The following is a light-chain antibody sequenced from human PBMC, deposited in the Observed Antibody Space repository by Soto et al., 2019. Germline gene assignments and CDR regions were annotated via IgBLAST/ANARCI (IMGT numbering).Light chain of an antibody. Sequence: QSVMTQPPSVSAAPGQKVTISCSGSSSNIGGNSVSWYQQLPGTAPKLLIYDDDKRPSGIPDRFSGSKSGTSATLGITGFQTGDEADYYCGSWDSSLSAYVFAPGPKLTVL. V-gene: IGLV1-51*01. J-gene: IGLJ1*01. CDR1: SSNIGGNS. CDR3: GSWDSSLSAYV. CDR2: DDD.